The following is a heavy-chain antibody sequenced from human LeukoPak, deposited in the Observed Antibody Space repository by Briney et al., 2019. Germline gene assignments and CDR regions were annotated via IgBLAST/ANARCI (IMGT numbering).Heavy chain of an antibody. V-gene: IGHV4-59*01. CDR2: IYYSGST. Sequence: PSETLSLTCTVSGGSISSYYWSWIRQPPGKGLEWIGYIYYSGSTNYNPSLKSRVTISVDTSKNQFSLKLSSVTAADTAVYYCARLGPGYYYFDYWGQGTLVTVSS. CDR1: GGSISSYY. J-gene: IGHJ4*02. D-gene: IGHD3-22*01. CDR3: ARLGPGYYYFDY.